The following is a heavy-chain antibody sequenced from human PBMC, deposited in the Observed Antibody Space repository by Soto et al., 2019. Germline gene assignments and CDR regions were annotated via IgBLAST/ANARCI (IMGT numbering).Heavy chain of an antibody. CDR2: IYHSGST. CDR1: GGSITSYY. J-gene: IGHJ6*02. V-gene: IGHV4-59*01. CDR3: ARARRSQYYYYGMDV. Sequence: SETLSLTCTVSGGSITSYYWTWIRQPPGRGPEWIGYIYHSGSTNYNPSLKSRVTISVDTSMNQFSLKLNSVTAADTAVYYCARARRSQYYYYGMDVWGPGTTVTVSS.